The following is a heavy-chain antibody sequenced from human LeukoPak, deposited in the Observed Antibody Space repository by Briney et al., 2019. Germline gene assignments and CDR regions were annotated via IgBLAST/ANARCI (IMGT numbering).Heavy chain of an antibody. CDR1: GFTFSNYE. CDR2: ISSSGSTI. V-gene: IGHV3-48*03. Sequence: PGGSLRLSCAASGFTFSNYEMNWVRQAPGKGLEWLSYISSSGSTIYYADSVKGRFTISRDNAKNSLYLQMNSLRAEDTAVYYCARKGYFYSDAFDIWGQGTMVTVSS. D-gene: IGHD3-22*01. J-gene: IGHJ3*02. CDR3: ARKGYFYSDAFDI.